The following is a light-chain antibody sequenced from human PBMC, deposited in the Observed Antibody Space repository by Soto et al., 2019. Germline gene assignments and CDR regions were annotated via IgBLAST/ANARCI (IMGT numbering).Light chain of an antibody. Sequence: ETVMTQSPATLSVSPGERATLSCRASQSVYSSLAWYQQKPGQAPRLLIYGASTRATGIPARFSGSGSGTEFTLTISRLQSEDFAIYYCQQYNSYPHTFGQGTKLEIK. CDR1: QSVYSS. V-gene: IGKV3-15*01. J-gene: IGKJ2*01. CDR2: GAS. CDR3: QQYNSYPHT.